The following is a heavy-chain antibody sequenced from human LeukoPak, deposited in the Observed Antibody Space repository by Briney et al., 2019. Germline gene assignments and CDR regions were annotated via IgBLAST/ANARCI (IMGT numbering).Heavy chain of an antibody. Sequence: QPGRSLRLSCAASGFTFSRYPMHWVRQAPGKGLEWVSTVNDRGTGTYYADSVKGRFTISRDNSKNTLSLQMISLRAEDTALYYCAKGLKTAVGPYMGYHYYMDVWGKGTTVTVSS. CDR3: AKGLKTAVGPYMGYHYYMDV. CDR2: VNDRGTGT. V-gene: IGHV3-23*01. D-gene: IGHD5-18*01. J-gene: IGHJ6*03. CDR1: GFTFSRYP.